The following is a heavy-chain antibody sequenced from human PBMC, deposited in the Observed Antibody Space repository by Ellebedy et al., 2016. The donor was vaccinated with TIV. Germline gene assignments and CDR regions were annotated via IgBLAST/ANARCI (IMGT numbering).Heavy chain of an antibody. CDR1: GGSFSSYY. Sequence: SETLSLTXTVSGGSFSSYYWSWIRQPAGKGLEWIGRIFMSGSTTYNPSLKNRVTMSVDASTTQLSLNLRSVTAADTAVYFCARLRQSQDRGHWYFDLWGRGTLVTVSS. J-gene: IGHJ2*01. V-gene: IGHV4-4*07. D-gene: IGHD6-19*01. CDR2: IFMSGST. CDR3: ARLRQSQDRGHWYFDL.